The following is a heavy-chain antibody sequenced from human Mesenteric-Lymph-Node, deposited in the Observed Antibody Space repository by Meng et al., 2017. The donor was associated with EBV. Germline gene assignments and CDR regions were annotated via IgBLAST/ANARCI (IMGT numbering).Heavy chain of an antibody. CDR2: IYHSGTS. CDR3: ARDLLRGVIHS. CDR1: GGSISSNNW. V-gene: IGHV4-4*02. D-gene: IGHD3-10*01. Sequence: QGQPQESGRGLGKPSGTLSLMCAVSGGSISSNNWWTWVRQPPGKGLEWIAEIYHSGTSNYNPSLKSRLTVSVDKSKNQFSLKLTSVTAADTAVYYCARDLLRGVIHSWGQGTLVTVSS. J-gene: IGHJ4*02.